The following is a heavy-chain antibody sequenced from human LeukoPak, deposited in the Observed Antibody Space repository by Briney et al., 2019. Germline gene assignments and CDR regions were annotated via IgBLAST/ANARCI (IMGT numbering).Heavy chain of an antibody. Sequence: PGESLRLSCAASGFTFSNNAMSWVRQAPGKGLEWVSVIYSGGSTYYADSVKGRFTISRDNSKNTLYLQMNSLRAEDTAVYYCARGMTTVTSFDYWGQGTLVTVSS. V-gene: IGHV3-66*01. CDR3: ARGMTTVTSFDY. CDR2: IYSGGST. D-gene: IGHD4-17*01. CDR1: GFTFSNNA. J-gene: IGHJ4*02.